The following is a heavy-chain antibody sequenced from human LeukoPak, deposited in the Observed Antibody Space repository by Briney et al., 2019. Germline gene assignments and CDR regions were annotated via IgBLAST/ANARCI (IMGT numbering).Heavy chain of an antibody. CDR1: GGTFSSYA. D-gene: IGHD1-26*01. CDR3: ARDVGHNWFDP. J-gene: IGHJ5*02. V-gene: IGHV1-69*13. Sequence: SVKVSCTASGGTFSSYAISWVRQAPGQGLEWMGGVIPIFGTANYAQKFQGRVTITADESASTAYMELSSLRSEDTAVYYCARDVGHNWFDPWGQGTLVTVSS. CDR2: VIPIFGTA.